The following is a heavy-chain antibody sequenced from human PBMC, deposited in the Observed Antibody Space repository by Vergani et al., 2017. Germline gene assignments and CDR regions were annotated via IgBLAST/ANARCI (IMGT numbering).Heavy chain of an antibody. CDR3: ARVGTSSNRDYFYY. Sequence: QVQLVQSGAEVKKPGASVKVSCKASGYTFTDYFMHWVRQAPGQGLEWMGWINPNSGGTNYAQKFQGRVTMTRDTSISTAYMELSTLRSDDTAVYYCARVGTSSNRDYFYYWGQGTLVTVSS. J-gene: IGHJ4*02. D-gene: IGHD2-2*01. V-gene: IGHV1-2*02. CDR1: GYTFTDYF. CDR2: INPNSGGT.